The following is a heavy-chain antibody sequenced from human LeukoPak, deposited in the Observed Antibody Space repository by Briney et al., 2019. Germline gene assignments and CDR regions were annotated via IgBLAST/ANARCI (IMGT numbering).Heavy chain of an antibody. D-gene: IGHD2/OR15-2a*01. CDR3: ARDLTGIIDY. J-gene: IGHJ4*02. Sequence: ASETLSLTCTVSGGSSSSGDYYWSWIRQPPGKGLEWIGYIYYSGSTYYNPSLKSRVTISVDTSKNQFSLKLSSVNAAGTAVYYCARDLTGIIDYWGQGTLVTVSS. CDR2: IYYSGST. V-gene: IGHV4-30-4*08. CDR1: GGSSSSGDYY.